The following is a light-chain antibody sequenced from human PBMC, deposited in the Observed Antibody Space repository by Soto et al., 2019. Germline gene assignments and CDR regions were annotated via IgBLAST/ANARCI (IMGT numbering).Light chain of an antibody. Sequence: DIVMTQSPDSLAVSLGERATINCKSSQSVLYSSNNKNYLAWYQQKPGQPPKLLIYWASTRESGVPDRFSGSGSGTDFTLTISSLQAEDGAVYYCQQYYSTRWEFGGGTKVEIK. CDR1: QSVLYSSNNKNY. V-gene: IGKV4-1*01. J-gene: IGKJ4*01. CDR3: QQYYSTRWE. CDR2: WAS.